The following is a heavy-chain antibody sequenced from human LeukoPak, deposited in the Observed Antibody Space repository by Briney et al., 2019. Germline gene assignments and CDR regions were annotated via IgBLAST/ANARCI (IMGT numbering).Heavy chain of an antibody. V-gene: IGHV3-21*01. Sequence: GGSLRLSCAASGFTFSTSSMHWVRQAPGKGPDWVSSISSGSTSIHYVDSVKGRFTISRDNAKNSLYLQMYSLGAEDTAVYYCARRARDAFDLWGQGTMVTVSS. CDR2: ISSGSTSI. J-gene: IGHJ3*01. CDR3: ARRARDAFDL. CDR1: GFTFSTSS. D-gene: IGHD4/OR15-4a*01.